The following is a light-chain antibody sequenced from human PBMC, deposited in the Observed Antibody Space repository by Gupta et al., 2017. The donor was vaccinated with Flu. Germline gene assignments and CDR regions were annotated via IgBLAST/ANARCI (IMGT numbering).Light chain of an antibody. Sequence: ASVGDRVTITCRASQSISSWLAWYQQKPGKAPKLLIYKASSLESGVPSRFSGSGSGTEFTLTISSLQPDDFATYCQQDNSYWTFGQGTKVEIK. V-gene: IGKV1-5*03. CDR2: KAS. CDR1: QSISSW. CDR3: QQDNSYWT. J-gene: IGKJ1*01.